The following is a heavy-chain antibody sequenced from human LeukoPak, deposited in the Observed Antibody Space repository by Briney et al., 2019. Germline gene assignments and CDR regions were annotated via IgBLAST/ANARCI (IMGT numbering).Heavy chain of an antibody. Sequence: AASVKVSCKASGGTFSSYAISWVRQAPGQGLEWMGRIIPILGIANYAQKFQGRVTITADKSTSTAYMELSSLRSEDTAVYYCARDRRAGTTKVNDYWGQGTLVTVSS. CDR3: ARDRRAGTTKVNDY. D-gene: IGHD1-7*01. J-gene: IGHJ4*02. CDR2: IIPILGIA. V-gene: IGHV1-69*04. CDR1: GGTFSSYA.